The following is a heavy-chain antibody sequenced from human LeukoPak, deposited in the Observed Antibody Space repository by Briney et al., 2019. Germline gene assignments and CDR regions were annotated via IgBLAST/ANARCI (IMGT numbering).Heavy chain of an antibody. CDR1: GGSISSHY. V-gene: IGHV4-59*11. Sequence: PSETLSLTCTVSGGSISSHYWSWIRQPPGKGLEWIGYIYYSGSTNYNPSLKSRVTISVDMSKNQFSLKLSSVTAADTAVYYCAGSVDTAMDFDYWGQGTLVTVSS. J-gene: IGHJ4*02. D-gene: IGHD5-18*01. CDR3: AGSVDTAMDFDY. CDR2: IYYSGST.